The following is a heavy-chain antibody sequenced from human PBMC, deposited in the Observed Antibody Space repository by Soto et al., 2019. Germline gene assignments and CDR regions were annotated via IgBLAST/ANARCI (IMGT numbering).Heavy chain of an antibody. V-gene: IGHV4-34*01. D-gene: IGHD1-1*01. CDR2: MSHSGGT. J-gene: IGHJ3*02. CDR1: GGSVNSGNYY. CDR3: ARVERGTATTVVDAFDI. Sequence: QVQLQQWGAGLLKPSETLSLTCAVFGGSVNSGNYYWSWIRQPPGKGLEWIGEMSHSGGTHFNPSLKSRGPISVDTSKNQCSLKMSSVTAADTALYYCARVERGTATTVVDAFDIWGPGTMVTVSS.